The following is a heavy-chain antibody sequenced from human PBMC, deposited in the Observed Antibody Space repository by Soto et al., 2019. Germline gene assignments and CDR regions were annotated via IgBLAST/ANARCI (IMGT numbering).Heavy chain of an antibody. CDR1: GCTFSSYS. D-gene: IGHD6-13*01. J-gene: IGHJ5*02. CDR2: ISSSSSTI. Sequence: EVQLVESGGGLVQPGGALRLSCAASGCTFSSYSMNWVRQAPGKGLEWVSYISSSSSTIYYADPVKGRFTISRDNAKNSLYLQMNSLRAEDTAVYYCARHPERIAEIGWFDPWGQGTLVTVSS. CDR3: ARHPERIAEIGWFDP. V-gene: IGHV3-48*01.